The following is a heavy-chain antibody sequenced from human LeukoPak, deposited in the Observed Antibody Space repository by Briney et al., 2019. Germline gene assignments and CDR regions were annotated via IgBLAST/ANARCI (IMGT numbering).Heavy chain of an antibody. V-gene: IGHV4-34*01. CDR2: TNHSGST. J-gene: IGHJ4*02. Sequence: SETLSLTCAVYGGSFSGYYWSWIRQPPGKGLEWIGETNHSGSTNYNPSLKSRVTISVDTSKNQFSLKLSSVTAADTAVYYCARGNSGSYFDYWGQGTLVTVSS. CDR3: ARGNSGSYFDY. D-gene: IGHD1-26*01. CDR1: GGSFSGYY.